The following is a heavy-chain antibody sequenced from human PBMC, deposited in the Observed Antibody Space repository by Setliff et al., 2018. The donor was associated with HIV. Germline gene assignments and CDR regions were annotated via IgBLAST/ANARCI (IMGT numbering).Heavy chain of an antibody. D-gene: IGHD6-19*01. Sequence: EASVKVSCKASGGTFSSYAINWVRQAPEQGLEWTGGIIPIFGTANYAQKFQGRVTITADESTSTAYMELSSLRSEDTAVYYCASAHTVAGLGYYYYYMDVWGKGTTVTVSS. J-gene: IGHJ6*03. V-gene: IGHV1-69*13. CDR1: GGTFSSYA. CDR2: IIPIFGTA. CDR3: ASAHTVAGLGYYYYYMDV.